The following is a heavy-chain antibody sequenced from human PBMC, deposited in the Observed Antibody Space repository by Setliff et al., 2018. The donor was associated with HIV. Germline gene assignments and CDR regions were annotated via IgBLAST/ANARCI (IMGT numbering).Heavy chain of an antibody. V-gene: IGHV5-51*01. D-gene: IGHD4-17*01. Sequence: PGESLKISCKAFGYDFSRFWVAWVRQMPGKGLERMGIIYPGDSASRYSPSFQGQVTISADKSISTAYLHWSSLKASDTPMYYCATSDYGGNSGHFQHWGQGTLVTVSS. J-gene: IGHJ1*01. CDR2: IYPGDSAS. CDR1: GYDFSRFW. CDR3: ATSDYGGNSGHFQH.